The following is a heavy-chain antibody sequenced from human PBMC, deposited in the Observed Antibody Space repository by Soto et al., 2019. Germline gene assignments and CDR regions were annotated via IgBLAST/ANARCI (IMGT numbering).Heavy chain of an antibody. V-gene: IGHV1-18*04. Sequence: ASVKVSCKASGYTFTSYGISWVRQAPGQGLEWMGWISAYNGNTNYAQKLQGRVTMTTDTSTSTAYMELRSLRSDDTAVYYCARVGLVPIFGVVITGFDYWGQGXLVTVSS. CDR3: ARVGLVPIFGVVITGFDY. J-gene: IGHJ4*02. CDR1: GYTFTSYG. CDR2: ISAYNGNT. D-gene: IGHD3-3*01.